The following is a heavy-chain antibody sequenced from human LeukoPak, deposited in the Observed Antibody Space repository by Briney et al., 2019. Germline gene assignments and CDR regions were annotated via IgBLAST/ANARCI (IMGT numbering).Heavy chain of an antibody. CDR2: ISSSGSTI. CDR3: AKDIRYSSSISGNAFDI. D-gene: IGHD6-6*01. Sequence: PGGSLRLSCAASGFTFSSYEMNWVRQAPGKGLEWVSYISSSGSTIYYADSVKGRFTISRDNAKNSLYLQMNSLRAEDTALYYCAKDIRYSSSISGNAFDIWGQGTMVTVSS. CDR1: GFTFSSYE. J-gene: IGHJ3*02. V-gene: IGHV3-48*03.